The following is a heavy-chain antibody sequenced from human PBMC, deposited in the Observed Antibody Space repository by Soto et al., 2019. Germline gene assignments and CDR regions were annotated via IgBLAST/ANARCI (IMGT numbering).Heavy chain of an antibody. CDR3: ASQNSSGWYGYYYGMDV. Sequence: ASVKVSCKASGYTFTSYDINWVRQATGQGLEWMGWMNPNSGNTGYAQKFQGRVTMTRNTSISTAYMELSSLRSEDTAVYYCASQNSSGWYGYYYGMDVWGQGTTVTVSS. V-gene: IGHV1-8*01. CDR2: MNPNSGNT. CDR1: GYTFTSYD. J-gene: IGHJ6*02. D-gene: IGHD6-19*01.